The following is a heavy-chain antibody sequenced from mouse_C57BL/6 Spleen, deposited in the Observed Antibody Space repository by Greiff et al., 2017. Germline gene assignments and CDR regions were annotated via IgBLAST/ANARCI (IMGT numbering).Heavy chain of an antibody. CDR3: AREPFSTTVPCYLDY. CDR2: IYPRDGST. Sequence: QVQLQQSDAELVKPGASVKISCKVSGYTFTDHTIHWMKQRPEQGLEWIGYIYPRDGSTKYNEKFKGKATLTADKSSSTAYMQLNSLTSEDSAVYFCAREPFSTTVPCYLDYWGQGTTLTGSS. CDR1: GYTFTDHT. V-gene: IGHV1-78*01. D-gene: IGHD1-1*01. J-gene: IGHJ2*01.